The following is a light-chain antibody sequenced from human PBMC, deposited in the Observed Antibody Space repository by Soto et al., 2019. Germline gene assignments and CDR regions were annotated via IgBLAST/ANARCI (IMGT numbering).Light chain of an antibody. V-gene: IGLV3-21*04. CDR1: NIGSKS. CDR3: QVWDSSSDHRTV. J-gene: IGLJ2*01. CDR2: YDS. Sequence: SYELTQPPSVSVAPGKTARITCGGNNIGSKSVHWYQQKPGKAPVLVIYYDSDRPSGIPERFSGSNSGNTATLTISRVEAGDEADYYCQVWDSSSDHRTVFGGGTNLTVL.